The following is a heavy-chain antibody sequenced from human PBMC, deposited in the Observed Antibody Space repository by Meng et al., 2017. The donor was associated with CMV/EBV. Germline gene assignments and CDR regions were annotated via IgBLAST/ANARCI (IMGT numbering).Heavy chain of an antibody. D-gene: IGHD1-7*01. V-gene: IGHV3-30-3*01. Sequence: GGSLRLSCAASGFPFSNYAIHWVRQAPGRGLEWVSVISYAGSKKSYADSVKGRFTISRDNSKNMVYLQMNSLRAEDTALYHCARATPRITGTTGFDPWGQGTLVTVSS. CDR1: GFPFSNYA. J-gene: IGHJ5*02. CDR3: ARATPRITGTTGFDP. CDR2: ISYAGSKK.